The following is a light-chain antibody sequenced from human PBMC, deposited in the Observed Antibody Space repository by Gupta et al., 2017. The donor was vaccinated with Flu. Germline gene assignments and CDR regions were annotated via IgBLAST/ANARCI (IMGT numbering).Light chain of an antibody. CDR3: GVWDTSLAGGV. J-gene: IGLJ2*01. Sequence: QSVLTQPPSVSAAPGQKVTISCSGSSSNIGRHGVSCYHQLSGTAPKLLIYDSDKRPSGIPDRFSGSRSGTSATLDITGLQTEDEADYYCGVWDTSLAGGVFGGGTKLTVL. CDR2: DSD. CDR1: SSNIGRHG. V-gene: IGLV1-51*01.